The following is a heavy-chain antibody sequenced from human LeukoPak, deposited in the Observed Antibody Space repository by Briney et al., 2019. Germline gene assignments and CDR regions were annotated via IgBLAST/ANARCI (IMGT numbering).Heavy chain of an antibody. Sequence: VASVTVSCKASGYTFTSYGISWVRQASGQGLEGMGWISAYNGNTNYAQKLHGRVTMTTDTSTSTAYMELRSLRSDDTAVYYCASRSGSQYAFDIWGQGTMVTVSS. D-gene: IGHD1-26*01. CDR3: ASRSGSQYAFDI. CDR1: GYTFTSYG. V-gene: IGHV1-18*01. J-gene: IGHJ3*02. CDR2: ISAYNGNT.